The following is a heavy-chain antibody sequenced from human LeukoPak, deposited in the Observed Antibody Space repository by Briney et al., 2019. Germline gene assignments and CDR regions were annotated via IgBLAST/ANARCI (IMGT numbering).Heavy chain of an antibody. CDR1: GGSISSYY. J-gene: IGHJ4*02. Sequence: KPSETLSLTCTVSGGSISSYYWSWIRQPPGKGLEWIGEINHSGSTNYNPSLKSRVTISVDTSKNQFSLKLSSVTAADTAVYYCARDYGGNSLNYYFDYWGQGTLVTVSS. D-gene: IGHD4-23*01. CDR2: INHSGST. CDR3: ARDYGGNSLNYYFDY. V-gene: IGHV4-34*01.